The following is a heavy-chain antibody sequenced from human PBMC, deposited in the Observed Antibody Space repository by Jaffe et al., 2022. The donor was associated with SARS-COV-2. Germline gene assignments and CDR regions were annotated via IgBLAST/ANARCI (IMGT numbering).Heavy chain of an antibody. V-gene: IGHV3-15*01. J-gene: IGHJ6*03. Sequence: EVQLVESGGGLVKPGGSLRLSCAASGFTFSNAWMSWVRQAPGKGLEWVGRIKSKTDGGTTDYAAPVKGRFTISRDDSKNTLYLQMNSLKTEDTAVYYCTTGVVVVAANEPRYYYMDVWGKGTTVTVSS. CDR2: IKSKTDGGTT. CDR1: GFTFSNAW. CDR3: TTGVVVVAANEPRYYYMDV. D-gene: IGHD2-15*01.